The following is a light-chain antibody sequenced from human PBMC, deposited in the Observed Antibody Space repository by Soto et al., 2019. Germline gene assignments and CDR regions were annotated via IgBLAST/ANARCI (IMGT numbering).Light chain of an antibody. CDR1: SSDVGGYNY. CDR3: SSYAGSKTL. CDR2: EVS. V-gene: IGLV2-8*01. Sequence: QSALTQPPSASGSPGQSVTISCTGTSSDVGGYNYVSWYQQHPGKAPKLMIYEVSKRPSGVPDRFSGSKSGNTASLTVSGLQVEDEADYYCSSYAGSKTLFGGGTKVTVL. J-gene: IGLJ2*01.